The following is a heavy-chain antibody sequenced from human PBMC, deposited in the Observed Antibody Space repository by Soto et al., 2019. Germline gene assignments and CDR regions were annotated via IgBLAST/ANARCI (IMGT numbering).Heavy chain of an antibody. CDR3: AREEHDYVWGSYRSGYFDY. CDR2: IYYSGST. D-gene: IGHD3-16*02. CDR1: GGSISSGDYY. V-gene: IGHV4-30-4*01. Sequence: QVQLQESGPGLVKPSQTLSLTCTVSGGSISSGDYYWSWIRQPPGKGLEWIGYIYYSGSTYYNPSLKSRVSISVDTSKNQCSLKLSSVTAADTAVYYCAREEHDYVWGSYRSGYFDYWGQGTLVTVSS. J-gene: IGHJ4*02.